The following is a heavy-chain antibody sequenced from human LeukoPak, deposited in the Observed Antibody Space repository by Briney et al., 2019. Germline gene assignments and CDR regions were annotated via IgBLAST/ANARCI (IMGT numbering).Heavy chain of an antibody. CDR1: GFTFSSYA. D-gene: IGHD3-22*01. V-gene: IGHV3-23*01. CDR2: ISGSGGST. J-gene: IGHJ4*02. CDR3: AKDILDYYDSSGTDY. Sequence: PGGSLRLSCAASGFTFSSYAMSWVRQAPGKGLEWVSAISGSGGSTYYADPVKGRFTISRDNSKNTLYLQMNSLRAEDTAVYYCAKDILDYYDSSGTDYWGQGTLVTVSS.